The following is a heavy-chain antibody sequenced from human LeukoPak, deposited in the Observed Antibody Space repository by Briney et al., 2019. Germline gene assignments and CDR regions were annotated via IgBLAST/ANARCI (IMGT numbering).Heavy chain of an antibody. CDR3: SRCAYSCGSTCDH. J-gene: IGHJ5*02. Sequence: ASVKVSCKASGYTFTSHNIHWVRQAHGQRLEWMGWINTGNGITKYSQNFHPRFTLTCHTSATTVYLDLITLSTDDTAVYYCSRCAYSCGSTCDHSCQGPLLTVSS. V-gene: IGHV1-3*04. D-gene: IGHD5-18*01. CDR1: GYTFTSHN. CDR2: INTGNGIT.